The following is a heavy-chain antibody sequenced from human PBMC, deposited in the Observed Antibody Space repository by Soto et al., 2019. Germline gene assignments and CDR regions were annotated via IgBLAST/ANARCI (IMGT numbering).Heavy chain of an antibody. D-gene: IGHD1-7*01. CDR3: VRRVSGNYDY. V-gene: IGHV3-64*01. CDR2: ISSNGGTT. J-gene: IGHJ4*02. CDR1: GFTFSSYD. Sequence: HPGGSLRLSCVASGFTFSSYDMHWVRQAPGKGLEYVSSISSNGGTTYYGNSVKGRFTISRDNSKNTLYLQMGSLRAEDMAVYYCVRRVSGNYDYWGQGTLVTVS.